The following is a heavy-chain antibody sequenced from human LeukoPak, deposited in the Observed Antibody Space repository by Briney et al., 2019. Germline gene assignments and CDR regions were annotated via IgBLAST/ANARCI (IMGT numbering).Heavy chain of an antibody. Sequence: SETPSLTCTVSGGSIISYYWSWIRQPPGKGLEWIGYIYYSGSTNYNPSLKSRVTISVETSKNQFSLKLSSVTAADTAVYYCAITGSGYPPEIDYWGQGTLVTVSS. CDR3: AITGSGYPPEIDY. CDR2: IYYSGST. V-gene: IGHV4-59*08. CDR1: GGSIISYY. J-gene: IGHJ4*02. D-gene: IGHD3-22*01.